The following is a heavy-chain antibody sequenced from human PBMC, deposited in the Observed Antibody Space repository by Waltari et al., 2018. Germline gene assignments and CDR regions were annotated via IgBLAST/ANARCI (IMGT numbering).Heavy chain of an antibody. CDR2: IKQDGSEK. CDR1: GFTFSSHW. J-gene: IGHJ4*02. D-gene: IGHD6-13*01. Sequence: EVQLVESGGALVQPGGSLRLSCAASGFTFSSHWMSWVRQAPGKGLEGGANIKQDGSEKYYGDSVEGRFTISRDNAKSSLYLQINSLRAEDTAVYYCARSSRRSSWYGNFDYWGQGTLVTVSS. V-gene: IGHV3-7*01. CDR3: ARSSRRSSWYGNFDY.